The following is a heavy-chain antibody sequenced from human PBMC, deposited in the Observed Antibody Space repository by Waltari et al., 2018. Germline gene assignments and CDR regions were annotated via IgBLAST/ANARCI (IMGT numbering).Heavy chain of an antibody. CDR3: ALGMTPTNQDVFGF. Sequence: QVQLVQSGAEVKKPGASVKVSCKASGYTFTGYYIYWVRQAPGQGLEWLGRINPDNGGTDYARKFEGRVTMTWDTSKRTAYMEVGRLTSGDTAKYFCALGMTPTNQDVFGFWGQGTMVTVSS. CDR1: GYTFTGYY. CDR2: INPDNGGT. V-gene: IGHV1-2*06. J-gene: IGHJ3*01. D-gene: IGHD1-26*01.